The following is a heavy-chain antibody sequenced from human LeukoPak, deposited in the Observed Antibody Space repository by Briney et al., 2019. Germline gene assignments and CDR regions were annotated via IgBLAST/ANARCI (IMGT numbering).Heavy chain of an antibody. CDR3: AREGLDNTTYYSDY. J-gene: IGHJ4*02. CDR1: GYTFTRYD. CDR2: INTNTGHP. D-gene: IGHD2/OR15-2a*01. Sequence: GSVSVSCKASGYTFTRYDLNGVRQAPGQGREGMGWINTNTGHPTYAQGFTGRFVFSLDTSVSTAYLQISSLKAEDTAVYYCAREGLDNTTYYSDYWGQGTLVTVSS. V-gene: IGHV7-4-1*02.